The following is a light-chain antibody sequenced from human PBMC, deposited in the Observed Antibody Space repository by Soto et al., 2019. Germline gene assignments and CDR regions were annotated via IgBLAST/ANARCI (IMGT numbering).Light chain of an antibody. Sequence: DIQMTQSPSTLSASVGDRVTITCRASQSISGCLAWYQQKPGKAPSLLIYDASTLQSGVPSRFSGSASGTEFTLTISSLQPDDFGTYSCQQYNSYSRTFGQGTKVEVK. CDR2: DAS. V-gene: IGKV1-5*01. CDR3: QQYNSYSRT. CDR1: QSISGC. J-gene: IGKJ1*01.